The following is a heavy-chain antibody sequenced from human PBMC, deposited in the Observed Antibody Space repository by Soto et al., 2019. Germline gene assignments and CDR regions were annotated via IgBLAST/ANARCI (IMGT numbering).Heavy chain of an antibody. D-gene: IGHD3-10*01. CDR3: AKNRGSGSVYYYNADV. V-gene: IGHV3-23*01. CDR1: GFTFNNFA. CDR2: IRGSGGTT. Sequence: EVQVLESGGGLVEPGGSLRLSCVGSGFTFNNFAMSWVRQVPGKGLEWVSIIRGSGGTTFYADSVKGRFTISRDNSKNTLYLQMNSLRAEDTALYYCAKNRGSGSVYYYNADVWGQGTMVTVS. J-gene: IGHJ6*03.